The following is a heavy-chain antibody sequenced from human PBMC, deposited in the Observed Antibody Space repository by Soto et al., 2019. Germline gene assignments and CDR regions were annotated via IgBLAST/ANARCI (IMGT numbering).Heavy chain of an antibody. D-gene: IGHD6-19*01. J-gene: IGHJ3*02. Sequence: EVQLVESGGGLVQPGGSLRLSCAASGITLSSYWMHWVRQAPGKGLVWVSRISSDGSNTKYADSVKGRFTFSRDNAKNTLYLQMNSRRPEDTAVYYCAFFASGRPIWGQETMVTVSS. CDR1: GITLSSYW. V-gene: IGHV3-74*03. CDR2: ISSDGSNT. CDR3: AFFASGRPI.